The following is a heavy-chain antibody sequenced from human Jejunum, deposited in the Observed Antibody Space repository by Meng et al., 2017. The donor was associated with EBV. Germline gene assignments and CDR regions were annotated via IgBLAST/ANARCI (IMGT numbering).Heavy chain of an antibody. J-gene: IGHJ4*02. D-gene: IGHD3-16*01. CDR3: ARGSHYTWDV. CDR1: GDSIISTDTW. Sequence: VRVQASGPGLVKPSGALSLTCGVSGDSIISTDTWWSWVRQPPGKGLEWIGEIFHAGNTNYNPSLKSQVTMSVDTSKNQFSLNLSSVTAADSAVYYCARGSHYTWDVWGQGTLVTVSS. V-gene: IGHV4-4*02. CDR2: IFHAGNT.